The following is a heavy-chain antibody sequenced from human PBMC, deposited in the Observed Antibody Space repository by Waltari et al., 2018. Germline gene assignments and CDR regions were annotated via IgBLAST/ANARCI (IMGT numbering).Heavy chain of an antibody. J-gene: IGHJ5*02. CDR1: GGSLRDESSY. CDR2: SSYSGTT. CDR3: ARGGVNYNNWFDP. V-gene: IGHV4-39*01. Sequence: QLRLQESGPGLVKPSETLSVTCIVSGGSLRDESSYWGWLRQSPEKGLEWIGHSSYSGTTFYNPSLMSRVTLSVDTLKNQFSLEMTSLTAADTAVYYCARGGVNYNNWFDPWGQGTPVTVSS. D-gene: IGHD3-9*01.